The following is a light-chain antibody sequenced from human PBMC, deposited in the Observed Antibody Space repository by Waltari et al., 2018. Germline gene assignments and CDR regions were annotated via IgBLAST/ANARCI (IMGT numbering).Light chain of an antibody. V-gene: IGLV2-8*01. CDR1: SRDVGGYNF. CDR2: EVN. J-gene: IGLJ3*02. Sequence: QSALPQPPSVSGSPGQSVTLSCTGTSRDVGGYNFVPWYQHHPGKAPKLMIYEVNKRPSGVPDRFSGSKSGNTASLTVSGLQAEDEADYYCSSYAGSNLWVFGGGTKLTVL. CDR3: SSYAGSNLWV.